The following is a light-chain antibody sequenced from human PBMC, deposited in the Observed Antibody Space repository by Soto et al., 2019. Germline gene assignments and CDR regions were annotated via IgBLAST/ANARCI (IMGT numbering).Light chain of an antibody. V-gene: IGLV2-8*01. CDR1: TGDIGFYNY. CDR2: EVN. J-gene: IGLJ1*01. Sequence: QSVLTQPPSASGSPGQSVTISCTGTTGDIGFYNYVSWYQQYPGKAPKLIIFEVNKRPSGVPDRFSGSKSGNTASLTVSGLQADDEADYYCSSYADDNIFVFGTGTKGTVL. CDR3: SSYADDNIFV.